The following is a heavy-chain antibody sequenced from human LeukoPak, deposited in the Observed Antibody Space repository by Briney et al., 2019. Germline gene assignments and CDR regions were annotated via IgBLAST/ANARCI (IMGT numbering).Heavy chain of an antibody. D-gene: IGHD3-22*01. Sequence: SSETLSLTCTVSGGSVSSGSYYWSWIRQPPGKGLEWIGNIYYSGSTNYNPSLKSRGTISGDMSKNQFSLKLSSVTAADTAVYYWARVAYYYDSSGYRFDYWGQGTLVTVSS. V-gene: IGHV4-61*01. CDR1: GGSVSSGSYY. J-gene: IGHJ4*02. CDR2: IYYSGST. CDR3: ARVAYYYDSSGYRFDY.